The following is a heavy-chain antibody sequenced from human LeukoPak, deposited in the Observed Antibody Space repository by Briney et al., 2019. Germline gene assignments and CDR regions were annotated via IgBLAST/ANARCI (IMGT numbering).Heavy chain of an antibody. CDR2: INTDGSNT. CDR3: VVWGEDRSGHRFDF. J-gene: IGHJ4*02. V-gene: IGHV3-74*01. CDR1: GFTFDYYW. Sequence: PGGSLRLSCAASGFTFDYYWMHWVRQAPGKGLMWVSRINTDGSNTHYADSVKGRFTISRDNAKNTLYPQMNGLRVEDTAVYYCVVWGEDRSGHRFDFWGQGTLVTVSS. D-gene: IGHD3-22*01.